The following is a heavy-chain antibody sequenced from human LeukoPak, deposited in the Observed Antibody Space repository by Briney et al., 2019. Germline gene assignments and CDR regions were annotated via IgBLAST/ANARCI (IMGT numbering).Heavy chain of an antibody. Sequence: GGSLRLSCAASGFTFSSYAMSWVRQAPGKGLEWVSAISGSGGSTYYADSVKGRFTISRDNSKNTLYLQMNSLRAEDTGVYYCAKDLGAPRIYFDYWGQGTLVTVSS. J-gene: IGHJ4*02. CDR3: AKDLGAPRIYFDY. CDR1: GFTFSSYA. D-gene: IGHD1-26*01. CDR2: ISGSGGST. V-gene: IGHV3-23*01.